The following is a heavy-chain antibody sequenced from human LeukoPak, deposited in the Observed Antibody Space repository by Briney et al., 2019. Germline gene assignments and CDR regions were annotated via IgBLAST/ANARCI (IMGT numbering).Heavy chain of an antibody. D-gene: IGHD3-16*01. J-gene: IGHJ4*02. CDR1: GGSISGYF. V-gene: IGHV4-4*07. CDR3: ARGVGDDYVPQLFGVYYFDY. CDR2: IYTSGST. Sequence: PSETLSLTCTVSGGSISGYFWSWIRQPAGKGLEWIGRIYTSGSTNYNPSLKSRVTMSVDTSKNQFSLKLSSVTAADTAVYYCARGVGDDYVPQLFGVYYFDYWGQGTLVTVSS.